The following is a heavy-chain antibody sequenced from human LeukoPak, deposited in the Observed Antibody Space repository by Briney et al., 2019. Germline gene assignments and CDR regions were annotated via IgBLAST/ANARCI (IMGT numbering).Heavy chain of an antibody. Sequence: GGSLRLSCEASGFIFSSQWMSWVRQAPGKGLEWVANIKRDGSETYYVNSVKGRFTISRDNAKNSLFLQMNSLRVEDTAVYYCASLDTAMVTWRDNWGQGTLVTVSS. D-gene: IGHD5-18*01. V-gene: IGHV3-7*03. CDR1: GFIFSSQW. CDR3: ASLDTAMVTWRDN. J-gene: IGHJ4*02. CDR2: IKRDGSET.